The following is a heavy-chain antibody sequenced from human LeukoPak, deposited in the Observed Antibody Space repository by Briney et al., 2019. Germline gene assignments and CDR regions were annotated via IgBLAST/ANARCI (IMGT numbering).Heavy chain of an antibody. CDR2: ISAYNGNT. D-gene: IGHD2-2*01. V-gene: IGHV1-18*01. J-gene: IGHJ5*02. CDR3: ARDRSVVVPENWFDP. CDR1: GYTFTSYG. Sequence: ASVKVSCKASGYTFTSYGISWVRQAPGQGLEWMGWISAYNGNTNYAQELQGRVTMTTDTSTSTAYMELRSLRSDDTAVYYCARDRSVVVPENWFDPWGQGTLVTVSS.